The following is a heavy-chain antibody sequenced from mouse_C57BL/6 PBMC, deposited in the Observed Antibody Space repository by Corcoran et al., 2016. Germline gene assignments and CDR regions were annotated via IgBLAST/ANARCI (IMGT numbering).Heavy chain of an antibody. Sequence: DVQLQESGPGLVKPSQSLSLTCSVTGYSITSGYYWNCIRQFPGNKLEWMGYISYDGSNNYNPSLKNRISITRDTSKNQFFLKLNSVTTEDTATYYCARDYYGSSYAMDYWGQGTSVTVSS. CDR3: ARDYYGSSYAMDY. J-gene: IGHJ4*01. CDR1: GYSITSGYY. V-gene: IGHV3-6*01. CDR2: ISYDGSN. D-gene: IGHD1-1*01.